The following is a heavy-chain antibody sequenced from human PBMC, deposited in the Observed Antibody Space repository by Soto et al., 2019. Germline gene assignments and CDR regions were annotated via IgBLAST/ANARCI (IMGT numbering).Heavy chain of an antibody. CDR3: ARAPMGGSSWPFDY. V-gene: IGHV4-4*02. J-gene: IGHJ4*02. CDR1: GGSISSSNW. CDR2: IYHSGST. D-gene: IGHD6-13*01. Sequence: SETLSLTCTVSGGSISSSNWRSLVRQPPGKGLEWIGEIYHSGSTNYNPSLKSRVTISVDKSKNQFSLKLSSVTAADTAVYYCARAPMGGSSWPFDYWGQGTLVTV.